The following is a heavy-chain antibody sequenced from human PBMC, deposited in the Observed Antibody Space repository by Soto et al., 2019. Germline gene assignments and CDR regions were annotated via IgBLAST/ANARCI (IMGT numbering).Heavy chain of an antibody. J-gene: IGHJ6*02. Sequence: PGGSLRLSCAASGFTFSSYGMHWVRQAPGKGLEWVADIWSDGSNKYYADSVKGRFTISRDNAKNSLYLQMNSLRAEDTAVYYCARDCITISCYPGDYGMDVWGQGTTVTVSS. V-gene: IGHV3-33*01. CDR3: ARDCITISCYPGDYGMDV. CDR1: GFTFSSYG. D-gene: IGHD2-2*01. CDR2: IWSDGSNK.